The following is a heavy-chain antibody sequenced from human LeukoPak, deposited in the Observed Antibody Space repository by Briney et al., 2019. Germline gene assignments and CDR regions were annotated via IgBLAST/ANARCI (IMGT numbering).Heavy chain of an antibody. CDR1: GGSISSYY. CDR3: ARRLSEMYDNVGGFDY. J-gene: IGHJ4*02. CDR2: IYYSGST. V-gene: IGHV4-59*12. Sequence: SETLSLTCTVSGGSISSYYWSWIRQPPGKGLEWIGYIYYSGSTNYNPSLKSRVTISVDTSKNQFSLKLSSVTAADTAVYYCARRLSEMYDNVGGFDYWGQGTLVTVSS. D-gene: IGHD2-15*01.